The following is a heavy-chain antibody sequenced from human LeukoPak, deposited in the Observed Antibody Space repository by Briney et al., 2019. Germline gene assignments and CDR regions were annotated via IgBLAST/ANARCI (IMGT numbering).Heavy chain of an antibody. Sequence: SETLSLTCTVSGGSISSGSYYWSWIRQPAGKGLEWIGRIYTSGSTNYNPSLKSRVTISVDTSKNQFSLKLSSVTAADTAVYYCARNYYDRYFDYWGQGTLVTVSS. CDR3: ARNYYDRYFDY. J-gene: IGHJ4*02. D-gene: IGHD3-22*01. CDR2: IYTSGST. V-gene: IGHV4-61*02. CDR1: GGSISSGSYY.